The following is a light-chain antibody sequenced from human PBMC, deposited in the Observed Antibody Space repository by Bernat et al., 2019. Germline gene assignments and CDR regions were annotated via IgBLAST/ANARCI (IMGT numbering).Light chain of an antibody. CDR2: DVT. CDR1: RSDVGAYNY. CDR3: CSFAGNSAWV. Sequence: QSALTQPRSMSGSPGQSVTISCTGTRSDVGAYNYVSWYQQRPGKAPKLIIYDVTKRPSGVPDRFSASKSGNTASLTISGLQAEDESDYYCCSFAGNSAWVFGGGTKLTVL. J-gene: IGLJ3*02. V-gene: IGLV2-11*01.